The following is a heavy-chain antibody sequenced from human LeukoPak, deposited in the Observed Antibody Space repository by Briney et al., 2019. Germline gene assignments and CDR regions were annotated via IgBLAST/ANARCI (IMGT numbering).Heavy chain of an antibody. Sequence: GGSLRLSCAASGFTFSSYGMHWVRQAPGKGLEWVAVISYDGSNKYYADSVKGRFTISRDNAKNSLYLQMNSLRAEDTAVYYCARDPWDYGDSRSIDYWGQGTLVTVSS. CDR3: ARDPWDYGDSRSIDY. V-gene: IGHV3-30*03. J-gene: IGHJ4*02. D-gene: IGHD4-17*01. CDR2: ISYDGSNK. CDR1: GFTFSSYG.